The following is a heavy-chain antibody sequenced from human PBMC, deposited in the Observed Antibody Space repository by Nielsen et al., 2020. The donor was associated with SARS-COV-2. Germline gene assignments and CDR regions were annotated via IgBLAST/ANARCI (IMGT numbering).Heavy chain of an antibody. CDR2: ISSSSSYT. CDR3: ARDLNSSGYYPSDAFDI. Sequence: GGSLRLSCAASGFTFSDYYMSWIRQAPGKGLEWVSYISSSSSYTNYADSVKGRFTISRDNAKNSLSLQMNSLRAEDTAVCYCARDLNSSGYYPSDAFDIWGQGTMVTVSS. D-gene: IGHD3-22*01. J-gene: IGHJ3*02. V-gene: IGHV3-11*05. CDR1: GFTFSDYY.